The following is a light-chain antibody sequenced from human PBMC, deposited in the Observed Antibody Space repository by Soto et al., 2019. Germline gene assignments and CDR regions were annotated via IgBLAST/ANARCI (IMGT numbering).Light chain of an antibody. CDR1: QSVSSSY. J-gene: IGKJ1*01. V-gene: IGKV3-20*01. CDR2: GAS. CDR3: QQTGSSPRR. Sequence: EIVLTQSPGTLSLSPGERATLSCRASQSVSSSYLAWYQQKPGQAPRLLIYGASSRATGIPDRFSGSGSGTDFTLPISRLEPEDFAVYYCQQTGSSPRRFGKGTKVDIK.